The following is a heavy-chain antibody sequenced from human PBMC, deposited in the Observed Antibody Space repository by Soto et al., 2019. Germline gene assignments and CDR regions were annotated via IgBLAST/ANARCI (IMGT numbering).Heavy chain of an antibody. V-gene: IGHV4-4*02. D-gene: IGHD6-13*01. Sequence: PSETLSLTCGVSGGSISNDDWWSWVRQPPGKGLEWIGRIYISGSTNYNPSLKSRVTMSVDTSKNQFSLKLSSVTAADTAVYYCARDNQQPEEYYYGLDVWGQGTTVTVSS. J-gene: IGHJ6*02. CDR3: ARDNQQPEEYYYGLDV. CDR1: GGSISNDDW. CDR2: IYISGST.